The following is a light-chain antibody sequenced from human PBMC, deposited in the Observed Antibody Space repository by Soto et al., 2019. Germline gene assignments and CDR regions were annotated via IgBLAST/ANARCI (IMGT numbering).Light chain of an antibody. CDR1: QSVSSY. CDR2: DAS. CDR3: QQLNSYPLT. J-gene: IGKJ4*01. V-gene: IGKV3-11*01. Sequence: EIVLTQSPGTLSLSPGERATLSCRASQSVSSYLAWYQQKPGQAPRLLIYDASNRATGIPARFSGSGSGTDFTLTISSLEPEDFATYYCQQLNSYPLTFGGGTKVDIK.